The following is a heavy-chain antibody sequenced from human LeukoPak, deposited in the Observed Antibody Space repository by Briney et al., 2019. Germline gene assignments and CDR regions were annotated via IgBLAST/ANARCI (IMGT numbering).Heavy chain of an antibody. Sequence: SEALSLTCTVSGGSISSSSYYWGWIRQPPGKGLGWIGSIYYSGSTYYNPSLKSRVTISVDTSKNQFSLKLSSVTAADTAVYYCARSSGYSSSGGLNWFDTWGQGTLVTVSS. CDR2: IYYSGST. J-gene: IGHJ5*02. D-gene: IGHD6-13*01. CDR3: ARSSGYSSSGGLNWFDT. CDR1: GGSISSSSYY. V-gene: IGHV4-39*01.